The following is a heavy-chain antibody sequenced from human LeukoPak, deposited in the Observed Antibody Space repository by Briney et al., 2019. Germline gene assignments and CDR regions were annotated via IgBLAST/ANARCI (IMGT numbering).Heavy chain of an antibody. D-gene: IGHD7-27*01. CDR1: GLTFSSYT. V-gene: IGHV3-23*01. CDR3: AKDGGLWVSAHWGDS. J-gene: IGHJ4*02. Sequence: GGSLRLSCAASGLTFSSYTMSWVRQAPGKGLEWVSTITTSDGNIYYADSVKGRFTVSRDNSKNTLFLQMNSLRAEDTAVYYCAKDGGLWVSAHWGDSWGRGTLVTVSS. CDR2: ITTSDGNI.